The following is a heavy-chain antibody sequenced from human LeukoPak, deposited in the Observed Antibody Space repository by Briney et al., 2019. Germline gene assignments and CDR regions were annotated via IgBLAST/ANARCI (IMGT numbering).Heavy chain of an antibody. V-gene: IGHV3-23*01. J-gene: IGHJ4*02. CDR2: ISGSGGST. Sequence: GGSLRLSCAASGFTFSSYAMSWVRQAPGKELEWVSAISGSGGSTYYADSVKGRFTISRDNSKNTLYLQMNSLRAEDTAVYYCAKGYCSSTSCSYYFDYWGQGTLDTVSS. CDR3: AKGYCSSTSCSYYFDY. CDR1: GFTFSSYA. D-gene: IGHD2-2*01.